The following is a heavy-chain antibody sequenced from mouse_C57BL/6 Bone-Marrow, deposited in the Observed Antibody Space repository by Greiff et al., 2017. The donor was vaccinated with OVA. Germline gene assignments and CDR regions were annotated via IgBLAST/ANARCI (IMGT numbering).Heavy chain of an antibody. V-gene: IGHV1-55*01. J-gene: IGHJ1*03. D-gene: IGHD1-1*01. Sequence: VQLQQSGAELVKPGASVKMSCKASGYTFTSYWITWVKQRPGQGLEWIGDIYPGSGSTNYNEKFKSKATLTVDTSSSTAYMQLSSLTSEDSAVYYCAPHYYGSSYWYFDVWGTGTTVTVSS. CDR3: APHYYGSSYWYFDV. CDR1: GYTFTSYW. CDR2: IYPGSGST.